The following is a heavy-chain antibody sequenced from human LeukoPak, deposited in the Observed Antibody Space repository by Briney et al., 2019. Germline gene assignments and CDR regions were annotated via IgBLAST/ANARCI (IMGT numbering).Heavy chain of an antibody. CDR2: SFHSGRP. D-gene: IGHD1-26*01. V-gene: IGHV4-39*01. CDR1: RGYITSHF. J-gene: IGHJ4*02. Sequence: SDTLSLPCSVSRGYITSHFWRWVRQPPGRGLHWIGRSFHSGRPYYTPSHKSRVTISVDTSKTQCSLKLSSVTDADTAVYYCARGTATGSWGLFDYWGQGTQVIVSS. CDR3: ARGTATGSWGLFDY.